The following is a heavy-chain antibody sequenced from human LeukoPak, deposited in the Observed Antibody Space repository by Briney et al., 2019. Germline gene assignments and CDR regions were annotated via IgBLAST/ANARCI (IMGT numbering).Heavy chain of an antibody. CDR2: MNPKSRNT. CDR3: AVRGGLVKLSPDYYYYGLDV. V-gene: IGHV1-8*01. D-gene: IGHD2/OR15-2a*01. J-gene: IGHJ6*02. CDR1: GYTFTSYD. Sequence: GASVTVSFKASGYTFTSYDINWVRQPPGQGVDWMGWMNPKSRNTGYAQKFHGRVTMTRNTSITTAYMELSSLRSEDTAVYYCAVRGGLVKLSPDYYYYGLDVWGQGTTVTVSS.